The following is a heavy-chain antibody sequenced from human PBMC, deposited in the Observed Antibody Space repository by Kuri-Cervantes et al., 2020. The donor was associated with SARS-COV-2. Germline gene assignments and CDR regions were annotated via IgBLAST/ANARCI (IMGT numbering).Heavy chain of an antibody. Sequence: ASVKVSCKASGYTSTSYYMHWVRQAPGQGLEWMGWINPNSGGTNYAQKFQGRVTMTRDTSISTAYMELSRLRSDNTAVYYCAREASGYRSSTSCYGWFDPWGQGTLVTVSS. CDR3: AREASGYRSSTSCYGWFDP. V-gene: IGHV1-2*02. CDR1: GYTSTSYY. J-gene: IGHJ5*02. D-gene: IGHD2-2*01. CDR2: INPNSGGT.